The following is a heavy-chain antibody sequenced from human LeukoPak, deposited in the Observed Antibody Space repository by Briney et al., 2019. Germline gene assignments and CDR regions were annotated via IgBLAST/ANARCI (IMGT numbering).Heavy chain of an antibody. CDR3: VKDRREGYNGPDH. D-gene: IGHD5-24*01. V-gene: IGHV3-7*01. J-gene: IGHJ4*02. CDR2: IREDGGDE. Sequence: GGSLRLSCAASGFTFSSYWMTWGRQAPGKGLEWVANIREDGGDEYYVDSVKGRFTVSRDNAKNTLYLDMNSLRGEDTAVYFCVKDRREGYNGPDHWGQGTLVTVSS. CDR1: GFTFSSYW.